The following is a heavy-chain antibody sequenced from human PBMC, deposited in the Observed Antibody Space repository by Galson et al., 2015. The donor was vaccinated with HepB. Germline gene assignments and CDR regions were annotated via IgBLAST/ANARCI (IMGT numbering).Heavy chain of an antibody. V-gene: IGHV2-5*02. J-gene: IGHJ4*02. CDR1: GFSLSTYAEG. Sequence: PAVVKPTQPLTLTCAFSGFSLSTYAEGVGWIRQPPGKPLEWLALIYRDGDKRYNPSLKNTLTITQDTSKNQVVLTMTNMAPVDTATCYCARTTRLRGHSGNDFGYYFDYWGQGALVTVSS. CDR2: IYRDGDK. CDR3: ARTTRLRGHSGNDFGYYFDY. D-gene: IGHD5-12*01.